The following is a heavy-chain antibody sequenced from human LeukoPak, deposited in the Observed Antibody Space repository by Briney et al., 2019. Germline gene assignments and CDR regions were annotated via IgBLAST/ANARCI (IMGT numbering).Heavy chain of an antibody. CDR1: GGTFSIYA. D-gene: IGHD1-1*01. CDR3: ARDRYLEAFDY. J-gene: IGHJ4*02. V-gene: IGHV1-69*04. CDR2: IIPILGIA. Sequence: GASVTVSCKASGGTFSIYAISWVRQAPGQGREWMGRIIPILGIANYAQKFQGRVTITADKSTSTAYMELSSLRSEDTAVYYCARDRYLEAFDYWGQGTLVTVSS.